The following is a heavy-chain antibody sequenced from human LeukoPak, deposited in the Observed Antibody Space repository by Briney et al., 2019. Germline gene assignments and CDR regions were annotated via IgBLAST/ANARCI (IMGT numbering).Heavy chain of an antibody. CDR1: GGTFSSYA. CDR3: ARDYPSYNSGRGVDY. CDR2: IIPILGIA. V-gene: IGHV1-69*04. D-gene: IGHD5-24*01. J-gene: IGHJ4*02. Sequence: ASVKVSCKASGGTFSSYAISWVRQAPGQGLEWMGRIIPILGIANYAQKFQGRVKITADKSMSTAYMELSSLRSEDTAVYYCARDYPSYNSGRGVDYWGQGTLVTVSS.